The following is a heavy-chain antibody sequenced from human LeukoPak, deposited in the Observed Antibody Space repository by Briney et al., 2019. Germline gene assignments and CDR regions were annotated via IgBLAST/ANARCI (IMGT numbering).Heavy chain of an antibody. Sequence: ASVKVSCKASGYTFTSYYMHWVRQAPGQGLEWMGIINPSGGSTSYARKFQGRVTMTRDTSTSTVYMGLSSLRSEDTAVYYCARIRDGYNDAYDIWGQGTMVTVSS. CDR1: GYTFTSYY. J-gene: IGHJ3*02. CDR3: ARIRDGYNDAYDI. V-gene: IGHV1-46*01. CDR2: INPSGGST. D-gene: IGHD5-24*01.